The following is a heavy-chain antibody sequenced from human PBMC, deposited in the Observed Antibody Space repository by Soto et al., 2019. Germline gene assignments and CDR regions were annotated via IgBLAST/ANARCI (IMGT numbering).Heavy chain of an antibody. Sequence: EVQLVESGGGLVQPGGSLRLSCAASGFTFSNYWMYWVRQAPGKGLVWVSRINSDGSVSSYADSVKGRLTISRDNVKNTLYLQMDSLRAEDTAVYYCARGDCVGVTCYSLAGSFCYYMDVWGKGTTVTVFS. CDR2: INSDGSVS. CDR3: ARGDCVGVTCYSLAGSFCYYMDV. V-gene: IGHV3-74*01. D-gene: IGHD2-15*01. J-gene: IGHJ6*03. CDR1: GFTFSNYW.